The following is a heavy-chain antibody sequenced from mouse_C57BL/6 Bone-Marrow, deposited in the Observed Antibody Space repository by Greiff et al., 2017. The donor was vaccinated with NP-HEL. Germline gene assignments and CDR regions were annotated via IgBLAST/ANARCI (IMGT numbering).Heavy chain of an antibody. J-gene: IGHJ4*01. D-gene: IGHD1-1*01. V-gene: IGHV1-19*01. CDR1: GYTFTDYY. CDR3: AKYGRYAMDY. Sequence: EVQLQQSGPVLVKPGASVKMSCKASGYTFTDYYMNWVKQSHGKSLEWIGDINPYNGGTSYNQKFKGKATLTVDKSSSTAYMELNSLTSEDSAVYYCAKYGRYAMDYWGQGTSVTVSS. CDR2: INPYNGGT.